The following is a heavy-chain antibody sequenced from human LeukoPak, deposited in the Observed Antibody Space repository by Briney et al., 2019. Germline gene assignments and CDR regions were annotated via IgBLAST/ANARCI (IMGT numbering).Heavy chain of an antibody. Sequence: PGGSLRLSCAASGFTFSSYAMPWVRQAPGKGLEWVAVISYDGSNKYYADSVKGRFTISRDNSKNTLYLQMNSLRAEDTAVYYCARVGTIKWLAHDYWGQGTLVTVSS. D-gene: IGHD4/OR15-4a*01. J-gene: IGHJ4*02. CDR3: ARVGTIKWLAHDY. V-gene: IGHV3-30-3*01. CDR2: ISYDGSNK. CDR1: GFTFSSYA.